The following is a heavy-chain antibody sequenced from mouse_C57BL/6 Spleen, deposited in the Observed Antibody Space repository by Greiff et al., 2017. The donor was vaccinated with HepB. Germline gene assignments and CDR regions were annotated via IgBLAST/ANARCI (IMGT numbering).Heavy chain of an antibody. D-gene: IGHD2-3*01. CDR3: TTEGYSYAMDY. CDR1: GFNIKDDY. J-gene: IGHJ4*01. Sequence: VQLQHSGAELVRPGASVKLSCTASGFNIKDDYMHWVKQRPEQGLEWIGWIDPENGDTEYASKFQGKATITADTSSNTAYLQLSSLTSEDTAVYYCTTEGYSYAMDYWGQGTSVTVSS. V-gene: IGHV14-4*01. CDR2: IDPENGDT.